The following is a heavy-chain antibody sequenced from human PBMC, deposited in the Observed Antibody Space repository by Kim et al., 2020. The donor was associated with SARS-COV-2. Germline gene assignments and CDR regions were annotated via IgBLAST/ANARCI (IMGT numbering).Heavy chain of an antibody. D-gene: IGHD4-17*01. CDR3: AKDYQGAFGDPLHY. Sequence: GGSLRLSCAASGFTFISYAMTWVRQAPGKGLEWVSTISGGGSKTHYADSVKGRFTISRDNSENTLYLQMNSLRGEDTALYFCAKDYQGAFGDPLHYWGQGTLVTVSS. V-gene: IGHV3-23*01. J-gene: IGHJ4*02. CDR2: ISGGGSKT. CDR1: GFTFISYA.